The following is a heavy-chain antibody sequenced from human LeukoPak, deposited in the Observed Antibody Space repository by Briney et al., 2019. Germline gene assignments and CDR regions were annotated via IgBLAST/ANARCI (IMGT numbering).Heavy chain of an antibody. V-gene: IGHV3-23*01. Sequence: PGGSLRLSCEGSGFNFNDDAMSWVRQAPGKRLEGGSTICGSGYGPSYADSVRGRFSISRANSNSMAYHKMHSMRVEDKAVYYCSRINYGGNSGYHFDSWGQGTLVTVSS. CDR2: ICGSGYGP. J-gene: IGHJ4*02. CDR1: GFNFNDDA. CDR3: SRINYGGNSGYHFDS. D-gene: IGHD4-23*01.